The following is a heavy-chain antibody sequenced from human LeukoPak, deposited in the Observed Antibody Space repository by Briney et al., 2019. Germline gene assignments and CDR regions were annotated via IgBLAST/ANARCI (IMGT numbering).Heavy chain of an antibody. J-gene: IGHJ4*02. D-gene: IGHD2-15*01. CDR3: ARDLVENSRGHDF. Sequence: SETLSLTCAVSGGSISSPNWWSWVRQPPGKGLEWIGEIYHSGMTNYKTSLKSRVTISVDESKNQFSLKLSSVTAADTAVYCCARDLVENSRGHDFWGQGILVIVSS. CDR2: IYHSGMT. V-gene: IGHV4-4*01. CDR1: GGSISSPNW.